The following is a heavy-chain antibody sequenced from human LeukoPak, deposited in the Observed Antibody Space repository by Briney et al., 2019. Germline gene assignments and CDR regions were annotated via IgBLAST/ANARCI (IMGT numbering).Heavy chain of an antibody. CDR3: ARAFRAVKYYFDY. Sequence: ASVKVSCKASGYTFTGYYIHWVRQAPGQGLEWMGWINPNSGGTNYAQRFQGRVTMTRDTSISTAYMDLSRLRSDDTALYYCARAFRAVKYYFDYWGQGTLVTVSS. CDR1: GYTFTGYY. V-gene: IGHV1-2*02. J-gene: IGHJ4*02. CDR2: INPNSGGT. D-gene: IGHD4-17*01.